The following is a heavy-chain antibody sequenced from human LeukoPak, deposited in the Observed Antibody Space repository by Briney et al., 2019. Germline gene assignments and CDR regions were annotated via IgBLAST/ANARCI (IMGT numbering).Heavy chain of an antibody. D-gene: IGHD3-9*01. CDR3: ASSYYDTFDY. V-gene: IGHV4-30-2*01. CDR1: GGAISSGGYS. CDR2: IYHSGST. Sequence: SQTLSLTCAVSGGAISSGGYSWSWIRQPPGKGLEWIGYIYHSGSTYYNPSLKSRVTISVDRSKNQFSLKLSSVTAADTAVYYCASSYYDTFDYWGQGTLVTVSS. J-gene: IGHJ4*02.